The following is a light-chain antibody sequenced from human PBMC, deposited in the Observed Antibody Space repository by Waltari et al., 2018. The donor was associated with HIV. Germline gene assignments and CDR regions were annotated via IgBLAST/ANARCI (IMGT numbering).Light chain of an antibody. CDR3: QNYDTLGSIT. J-gene: IGKJ5*01. Sequence: DIQMTQSPSSLSASVGDRVTITCQARQDTSNYLNWYQQKPGKAPKLLIYDASNLEIGAPSRFRGSGSGTDFTFTISRLQPEDSATYYCQNYDTLGSITFGQGTRLEIK. CDR1: QDTSNY. V-gene: IGKV1-33*01. CDR2: DAS.